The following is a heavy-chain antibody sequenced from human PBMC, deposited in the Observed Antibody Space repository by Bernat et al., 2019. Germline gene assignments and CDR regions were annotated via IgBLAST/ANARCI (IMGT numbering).Heavy chain of an antibody. D-gene: IGHD6-6*01. CDR3: ARHVGTYSSSSRRHYYYGMDV. CDR1: GGSISSSSYY. CDR2: IYYSGST. J-gene: IGHJ6*02. Sequence: QLQLQESGPGLVKPSETLSLTCTVSGGSISSSSYYWGWIRQPPGKGLEWIGSIYYSGSTYYNPSLKSRVTISVVTSKNQFSLKLSSVTAADTAVYYCARHVGTYSSSSRRHYYYGMDVWGQGTTVTVSS. V-gene: IGHV4-39*01.